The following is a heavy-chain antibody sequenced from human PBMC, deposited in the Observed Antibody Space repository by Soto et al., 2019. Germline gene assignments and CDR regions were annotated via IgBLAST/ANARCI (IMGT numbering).Heavy chain of an antibody. V-gene: IGHV1-18*01. CDR1: VYAFSHYG. D-gene: IGHD3-10*01. J-gene: IGHJ4*02. CDR2: IGVYNGKT. Sequence: XSVKVSCKASVYAFSHYGIHWVRLAPGQGLEWMGWIGVYNGKTNYAQKLQGRLTMTTDTSTSTAYMELRSLRSDDTAVYYCARDSDGSGSYYTDFWGPGTLVTVSS. CDR3: ARDSDGSGSYYTDF.